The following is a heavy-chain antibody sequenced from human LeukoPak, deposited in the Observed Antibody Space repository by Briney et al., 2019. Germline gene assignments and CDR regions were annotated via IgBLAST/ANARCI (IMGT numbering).Heavy chain of an antibody. D-gene: IGHD1-26*01. CDR3: ARYHNIRELVGATEFDY. CDR1: GGSFSGYY. J-gene: IGHJ4*02. Sequence: SETLSLTCAVYGGSFSGYYWSWIRQPPGKGLEWIGEINHSGSTNYNPSLKSRVTISVDTSKNQFSLKLSSVTAADTAVYYCARYHNIRELVGATEFDYWGQGTLVTVSS. CDR2: INHSGST. V-gene: IGHV4-34*01.